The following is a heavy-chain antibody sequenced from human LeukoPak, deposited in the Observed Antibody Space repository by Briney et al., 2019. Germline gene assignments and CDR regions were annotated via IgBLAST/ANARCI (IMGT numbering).Heavy chain of an antibody. D-gene: IGHD3-22*01. CDR2: ISSTNTYI. J-gene: IGHJ4*02. V-gene: IGHV3-21*01. CDR3: AREYDSSGQNDY. CDR1: GVTLCRYS. Sequence: GGSLSLSCAASGVTLCRYSLNLVPQAPGKGLEWISYISSTNTYISYTDSVKGRFTISRDKAENSLYLQMNSLRAEDTAVYYCAREYDSSGQNDYWGQGTLVTVSS.